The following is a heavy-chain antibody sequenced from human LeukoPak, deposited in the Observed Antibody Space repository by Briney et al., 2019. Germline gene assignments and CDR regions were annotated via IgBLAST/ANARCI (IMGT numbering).Heavy chain of an antibody. Sequence: GGSLRLSCAASGFTFSSYAMHRVRQAPGKGLEWVAVISYDGSNKYYADSVKGRFTISRDNSKNTLYLQTNSLRAEDTAVYYCAREDYGDSIFDYWGQGTLVTVSS. J-gene: IGHJ4*02. CDR2: ISYDGSNK. CDR3: AREDYGDSIFDY. V-gene: IGHV3-30*04. D-gene: IGHD4-17*01. CDR1: GFTFSSYA.